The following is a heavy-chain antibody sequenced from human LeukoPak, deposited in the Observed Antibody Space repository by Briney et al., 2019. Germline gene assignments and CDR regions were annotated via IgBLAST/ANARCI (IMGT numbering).Heavy chain of an antibody. CDR1: GGSISSTSYY. D-gene: IGHD6-13*01. J-gene: IGHJ4*02. Sequence: SETLSLTCAVSGGSISSTSYYWGWIRQPPRKGLEWIGSIYYSGSTYYNPSLKSRVTISVDTSKNQFSLKLSSVTAADTAVYYCARIGYSSSWYEDYWGQGTLVTVSS. CDR3: ARIGYSSSWYEDY. V-gene: IGHV4-39*01. CDR2: IYYSGST.